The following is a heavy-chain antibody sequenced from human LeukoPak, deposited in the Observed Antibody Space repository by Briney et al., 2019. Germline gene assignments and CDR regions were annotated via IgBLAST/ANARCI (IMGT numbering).Heavy chain of an antibody. J-gene: IGHJ4*02. CDR2: ISVSGSGGST. Sequence: GGSLRLSCAASGFTFSIYAISWVRQAPGKGLEWVSAISVSGSGGSTYYADSVKGRFTISRDNSKNTLYLQMNSLRAEDTAVYYCAKDLNYFGSGNYYTWDADYWGQGNLVTVSS. CDR3: AKDLNYFGSGNYYTWDADY. V-gene: IGHV3-23*01. D-gene: IGHD3-10*01. CDR1: GFTFSIYA.